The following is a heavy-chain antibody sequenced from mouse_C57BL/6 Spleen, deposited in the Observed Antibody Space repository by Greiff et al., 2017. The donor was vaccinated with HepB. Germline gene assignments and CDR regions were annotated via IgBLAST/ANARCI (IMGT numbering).Heavy chain of an antibody. V-gene: IGHV5-6*01. J-gene: IGHJ3*01. D-gene: IGHD2-2*01. CDR1: GFTFSSYG. Sequence: EVKLVESGGDLVKPGGSLKLSCAASGFTFSSYGMSWVRQTPDKRLEWVATISSGGSYTYYPDSVKGRFTISRDNAKNTLYLQMSSLKSEDTAMYYCARGDGYVAYWGQGTLVTVSA. CDR2: ISSGGSYT. CDR3: ARGDGYVAY.